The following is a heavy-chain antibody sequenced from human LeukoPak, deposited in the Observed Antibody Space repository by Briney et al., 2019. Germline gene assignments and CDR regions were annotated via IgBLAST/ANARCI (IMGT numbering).Heavy chain of an antibody. Sequence: SETLSLTCTVSGYSISSGYYWGWIRQPPGKALEWIGSLYHSGSTYYNPSLKSRVTISVDTSKNQFSLKLSSVTAADTAVYYCARHALLLGATDEFDSWGQGTLVTVSS. V-gene: IGHV4-38-2*02. CDR1: GYSISSGYY. CDR3: ARHALLLGATDEFDS. D-gene: IGHD1-26*01. CDR2: LYHSGST. J-gene: IGHJ4*02.